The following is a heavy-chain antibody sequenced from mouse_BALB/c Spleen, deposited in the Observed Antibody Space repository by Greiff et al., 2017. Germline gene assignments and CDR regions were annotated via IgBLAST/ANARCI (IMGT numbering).Heavy chain of an antibody. V-gene: IGHV1S34*01. D-gene: IGHD3-3*01. J-gene: IGHJ4*01. CDR2: ISCYNGAT. CDR3: ATGTGAMDY. Sequence: LVKPGASLKISCTASGYSFTGYYMHWVKQSHGKSLEWIGYISCYNGATSYNQKFKGKATFTVDTSSSTAYMQFNSLTSEDSAVYYWATGTGAMDYWGQGTSGTVAA. CDR1: GYSFTGYY.